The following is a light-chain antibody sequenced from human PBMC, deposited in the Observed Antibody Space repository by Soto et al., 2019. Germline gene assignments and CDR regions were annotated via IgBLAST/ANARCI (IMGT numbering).Light chain of an antibody. J-gene: IGKJ1*01. CDR1: QSVNSR. CDR2: GAS. CDR3: QQYNNWPPWT. Sequence: IVLTQSPGTLSLSPGERATLSCRASQSVNSRLAWYQQKPGQAPRLLIYGASTRATGIPARFSGSGSGTEFTLTISSLQSEDFAVYYCQQYNNWPPWTFGQGTKVDIK. V-gene: IGKV3-15*01.